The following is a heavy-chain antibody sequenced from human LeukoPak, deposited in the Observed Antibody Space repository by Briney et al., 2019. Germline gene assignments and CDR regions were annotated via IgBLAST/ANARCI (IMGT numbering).Heavy chain of an antibody. J-gene: IGHJ4*02. D-gene: IGHD5-18*01. CDR1: GGSISSSSYY. V-gene: IGHV4-39*02. CDR3: AREGTAMVMGLDY. Sequence: PSETLSLTCTVSGGSISSSSYYWGWIRQPPGKGLEWIGSIYYSGSTYYNPPLKSRVTISVDTSKNQFSLKLSSVTAADTAVYYCAREGTAMVMGLDYWGQGTLVTVSS. CDR2: IYYSGST.